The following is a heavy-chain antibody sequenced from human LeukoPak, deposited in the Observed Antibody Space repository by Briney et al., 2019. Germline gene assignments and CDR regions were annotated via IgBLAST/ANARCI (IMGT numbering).Heavy chain of an antibody. V-gene: IGHV1-18*04. CDR3: ARDEDDILTGPADY. D-gene: IGHD3-9*01. CDR2: ISAYNGNT. J-gene: IGHJ4*02. Sequence: ASVKVSCKASGYTFTGYFMHWVRQAPGQGLEWMGWISAYNGNTNYAQKLQGRVTMTTDTSTSTAYMELRSLRSDDTAVYYCARDEDDILTGPADYWGQGTLVTVSS. CDR1: GYTFTGYF.